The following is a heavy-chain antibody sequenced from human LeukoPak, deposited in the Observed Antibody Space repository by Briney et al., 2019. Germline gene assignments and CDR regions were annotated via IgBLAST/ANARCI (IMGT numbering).Heavy chain of an antibody. CDR1: GYTFTSYY. CDR2: INPSGGST. J-gene: IGHJ4*02. CDR3: ASVSRRLRTFDY. V-gene: IGHV1-46*01. Sequence: ASVKVSCKASGYTFTSYYMHWVRQAPGQGLEWMGIINPSGGSTSYAQKFQGRVTMTRDTSTSTVYMELSSLRSEDTAVYYCASVSRRLRTFDYWGQGTLVTVSS. D-gene: IGHD4-17*01.